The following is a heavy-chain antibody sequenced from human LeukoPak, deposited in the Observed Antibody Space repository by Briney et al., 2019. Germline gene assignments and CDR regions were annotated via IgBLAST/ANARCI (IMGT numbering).Heavy chain of an antibody. D-gene: IGHD6-13*01. CDR3: AREEASAADY. Sequence: SETLSLTCTVSGGAIISSSHYWAWIRQPPGKGLEWIGSIYYNGGTFYSPSLKSRASISVDTSKNQFSLKLSSVTAADTSVYFCAREEASAADYWGQGTLVTVSS. CDR1: GGAIISSSHY. V-gene: IGHV4-39*01. CDR2: IYYNGGT. J-gene: IGHJ4*02.